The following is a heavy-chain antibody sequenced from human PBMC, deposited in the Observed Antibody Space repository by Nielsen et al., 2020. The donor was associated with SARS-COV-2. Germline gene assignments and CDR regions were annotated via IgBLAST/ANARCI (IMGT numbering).Heavy chain of an antibody. D-gene: IGHD3-10*01. CDR1: GGSFSGHY. CDR3: ATSNSGTNKYGVDV. J-gene: IGHJ6*02. V-gene: IGHV4-34*01. Sequence: SETLSLTCAVYGGSFSGHYWSWIRQPPGKGLEWIGEINHSGSTNYNPSLKSRVTISVDTSKNQFALKLSSVTAADTAIYYCATSNSGTNKYGVDVWGQGTTVTVSS. CDR2: INHSGST.